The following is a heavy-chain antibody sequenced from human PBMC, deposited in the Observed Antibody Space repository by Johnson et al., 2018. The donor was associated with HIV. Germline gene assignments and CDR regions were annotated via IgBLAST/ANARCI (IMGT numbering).Heavy chain of an antibody. V-gene: IGHV3-23*04. CDR1: GFTVSSNY. CDR2: ISGGGSNT. D-gene: IGHD1-26*01. J-gene: IGHJ3*02. CDR3: ANGWYSDAFDI. Sequence: VQLVESGGGLVQPGGSLRLSCSASGFTVSSNYMIWVRQAPGKGLEWVSAISGGGSNTYYADSVQGRFTISRDNSKNTLYLQMNSLRAEDTAGYYCANGWYSDAFDIWGQGTMVTVSS.